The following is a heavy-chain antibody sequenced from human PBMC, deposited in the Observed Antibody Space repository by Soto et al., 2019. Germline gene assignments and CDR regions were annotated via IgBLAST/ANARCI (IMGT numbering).Heavy chain of an antibody. CDR1: GGSISSSSYY. J-gene: IGHJ5*02. CDR2: IYYSGST. CDR3: ARPSGDYSWFDP. Sequence: QLQLQESGPGLVKPSETLSLTCTVSGGSISSSSYYWGWIRQPPGQGLEWIGSIYYSGSTYYNPSLKSRVPISVDTSKNQFSLKLSSVTAADTAVYYCARPSGDYSWFDPWGQGTLVTVSS. D-gene: IGHD4-17*01. V-gene: IGHV4-39*01.